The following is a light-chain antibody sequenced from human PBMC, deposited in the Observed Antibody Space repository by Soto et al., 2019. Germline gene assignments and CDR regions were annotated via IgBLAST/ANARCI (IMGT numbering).Light chain of an antibody. V-gene: IGKV3-15*01. CDR3: QQYNNWSPGT. CDR2: GAS. Sequence: EIVMTQSPATLSVSPVERATLSCRASQSVSSNLAWYQQKPGQAPRLLLYGASTRATGIPARFSGSGSGTEVTLTIRSLQSDDFSGSYCQQYNNWSPGTFGQGTKVEIK. J-gene: IGKJ1*01. CDR1: QSVSSN.